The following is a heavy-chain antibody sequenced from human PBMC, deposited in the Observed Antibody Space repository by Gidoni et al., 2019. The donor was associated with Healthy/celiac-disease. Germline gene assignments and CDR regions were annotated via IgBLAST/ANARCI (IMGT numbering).Heavy chain of an antibody. V-gene: IGHV3-48*02. Sequence: EVQLVESGGGLVQPGGSLRLSCAASGFTFSSDSMNWVRQAPGKGLEWVSYISSSSSTIYYADSVKGRFTISRDNAKDSLYLQMNSLRDEDTAVYYCASIHRDWFDPWGQGTLVTVSS. J-gene: IGHJ5*02. CDR1: GFTFSSDS. CDR2: ISSSSSTI. CDR3: ASIHRDWFDP.